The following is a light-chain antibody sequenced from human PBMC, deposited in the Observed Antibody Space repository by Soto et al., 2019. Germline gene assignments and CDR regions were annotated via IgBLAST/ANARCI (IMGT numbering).Light chain of an antibody. CDR1: QSISSN. Sequence: ERVMTQSPATRSVSPGERATLSCRASQSISSNLAWYQQKPGQAPRLLIYGASTRATGIPARFSGSGSGTEFTLTISSLQSEDFAVYYCQQYNNWPFTFGPGTKVDIK. CDR3: QQYNNWPFT. V-gene: IGKV3-15*01. CDR2: GAS. J-gene: IGKJ3*01.